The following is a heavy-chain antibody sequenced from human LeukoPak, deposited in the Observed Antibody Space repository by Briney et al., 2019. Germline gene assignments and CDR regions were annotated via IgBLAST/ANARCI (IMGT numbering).Heavy chain of an antibody. CDR1: GDTCTSYY. CDR3: ARDGPRIAALGEDFDY. D-gene: IGHD6-6*01. J-gene: IGHJ4*02. Sequence: ASVKVSCKASGDTCTSYYMHWVRQATGQGLQEMGITNPSGGSTSYAQKFQGRVTMTRDTSTSTVYMELSSLRSEDTAVYYCARDGPRIAALGEDFDYWGQGTLVTVSS. V-gene: IGHV1-46*01. CDR2: TNPSGGST.